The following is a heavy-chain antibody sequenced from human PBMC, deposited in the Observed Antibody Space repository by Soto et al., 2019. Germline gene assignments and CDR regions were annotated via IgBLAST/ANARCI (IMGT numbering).Heavy chain of an antibody. Sequence: ASVKVSCKASGYTFTSYDINWVRQATGQGLEWMGWINTGNGNTRYSPKFQGRVNITRDTSASTAYMELSSLKSEDTAVYYCARGEQLYHYYYGMDVWGQGSTVTVSS. CDR1: GYTFTSYD. CDR3: ARGEQLYHYYYGMDV. CDR2: INTGNGNT. J-gene: IGHJ6*02. V-gene: IGHV1-3*04.